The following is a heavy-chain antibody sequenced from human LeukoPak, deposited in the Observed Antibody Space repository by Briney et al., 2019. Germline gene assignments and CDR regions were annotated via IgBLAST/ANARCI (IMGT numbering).Heavy chain of an antibody. J-gene: IGHJ3*02. CDR3: ARGRNYYDSSGYYLGCAFDI. CDR2: IYYSGST. CDR1: GGSISSSSYY. Sequence: PSETLSLTCTVSGGSISSSSYYWGWIRQPPGKGLEWIGSIYYSGSTYYNPSLKSRVTISVDTSKNQFSLKLSSVTAADTAVYYCARGRNYYDSSGYYLGCAFDIWGQGTMVTVSS. D-gene: IGHD3-22*01. V-gene: IGHV4-39*07.